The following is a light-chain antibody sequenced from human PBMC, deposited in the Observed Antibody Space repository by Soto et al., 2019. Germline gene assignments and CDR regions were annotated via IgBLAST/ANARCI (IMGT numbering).Light chain of an antibody. J-gene: IGLJ2*01. CDR3: CSYTGSLTLL. CDR1: SSDVGGYDY. Sequence: SVLTQPASVSGSPGQSITISCTGSSSDVGGYDYVSWYQQHPGKAPKLMIYEVSNRPSGVSNRFSGSKSGNTASLTISGLQAEEEADYYCCSYTGSLTLLFGGGTKVTVL. V-gene: IGLV2-14*01. CDR2: EVS.